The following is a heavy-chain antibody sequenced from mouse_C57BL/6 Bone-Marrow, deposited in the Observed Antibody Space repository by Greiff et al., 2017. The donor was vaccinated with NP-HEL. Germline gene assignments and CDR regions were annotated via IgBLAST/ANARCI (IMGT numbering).Heavy chain of an antibody. J-gene: IGHJ2*01. CDR2: INPSSGYT. D-gene: IGHD1-1*01. V-gene: IGHV1-4*01. CDR1: GYTFTSYT. Sequence: QVQLQQSGAEPARPGASVKMSCKASGYTFTSYTMHWVKQRPGQGLEWIGYINPSSGYTKYNQKFKDKATLTADKSSSTAYMQLSSLTSEDSAVYYCARFLYGHYFDYWGQGTTLTVSS. CDR3: ARFLYGHYFDY.